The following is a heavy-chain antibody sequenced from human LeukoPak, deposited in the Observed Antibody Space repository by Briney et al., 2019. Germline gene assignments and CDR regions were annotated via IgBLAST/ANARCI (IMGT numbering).Heavy chain of an antibody. CDR1: GFTFKNYV. CDR3: AKDLGWELPAEAY. CDR2: IYGSGVSI. D-gene: IGHD1-26*01. J-gene: IGHJ4*02. Sequence: GGSLRLSCVASGFTFKNYVMNWVRQAPGKGLEWLASIYGSGVSISYADSVKGRFTISRDNSNNTLYLQMNSLRAEDTAMYYCAKDLGWELPAEAYWGQGILVTVSS. V-gene: IGHV3-23*01.